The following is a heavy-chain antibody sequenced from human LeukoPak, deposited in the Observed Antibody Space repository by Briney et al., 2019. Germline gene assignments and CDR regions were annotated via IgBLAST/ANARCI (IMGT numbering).Heavy chain of an antibody. CDR2: IYHDGST. V-gene: IGHV4-4*02. CDR3: ARDRGGYTYSHDY. CDR1: GGSISSNNW. D-gene: IGHD5-18*01. Sequence: SETLSLTCAVSGGSISSNNWWIWVRQSPEKGLEWIGEIYHDGSTNYNPSLKSRVTISKDKSKNQLSLKLNFVTAADTAVYYCARDRGGYTYSHDYWGQGTLVTVSS. J-gene: IGHJ4*02.